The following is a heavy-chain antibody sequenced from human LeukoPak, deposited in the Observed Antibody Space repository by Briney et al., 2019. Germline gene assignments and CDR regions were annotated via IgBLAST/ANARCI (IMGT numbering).Heavy chain of an antibody. CDR2: MNPNSGNT. CDR3: ARNRVDYYDSSGYYGGFDY. V-gene: IGHV1-8*03. Sequence: ASVKVSCKASGYTFTSHDINWVRQATGQGLEWMGWMNPNSGNTDYAQKFQGRVTITRNTSISTAYMELSSLRSEDTAVYYCARNRVDYYDSSGYYGGFDYWGQGTLVTVSS. CDR1: GYTFTSHD. D-gene: IGHD3-22*01. J-gene: IGHJ4*02.